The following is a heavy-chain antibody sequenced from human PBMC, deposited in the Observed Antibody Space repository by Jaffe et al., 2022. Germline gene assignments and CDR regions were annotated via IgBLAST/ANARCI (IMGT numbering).Heavy chain of an antibody. CDR3: ARDLLEGSGWTYFDY. Sequence: QVQLVQSGAEVKKPGASVKVSCKASGYTFTSYYMHWVRQAPGQGLEWMGIINPSGGSTSYAQKFQGRVTMTRDTSTSTVYMELSSLRSEDTAVYYCARDLLEGSGWTYFDYWGQGTLVTVSS. V-gene: IGHV1-46*01. D-gene: IGHD6-19*01. CDR2: INPSGGST. J-gene: IGHJ4*02. CDR1: GYTFTSYY.